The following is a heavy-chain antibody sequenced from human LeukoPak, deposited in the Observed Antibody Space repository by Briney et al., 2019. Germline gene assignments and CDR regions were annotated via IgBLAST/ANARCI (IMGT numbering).Heavy chain of an antibody. J-gene: IGHJ4*02. CDR1: GFTFSSYS. Sequence: PGGSLRLSCAASGFTFSSYSMNWVRQAPGKGLEWVSAISGSGGSTYYADSVKGRFTISRDNSKNTLYLQMNSLRAEDTAVYYCAKDLRGAVCSGGSCYPTGDYWGQGTLVTVSS. CDR2: ISGSGGST. CDR3: AKDLRGAVCSGGSCYPTGDY. V-gene: IGHV3-23*01. D-gene: IGHD2-15*01.